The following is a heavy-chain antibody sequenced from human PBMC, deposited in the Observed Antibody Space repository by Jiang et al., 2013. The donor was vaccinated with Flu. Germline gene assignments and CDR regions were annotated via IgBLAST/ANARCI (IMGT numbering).Heavy chain of an antibody. J-gene: IGHJ6*02. CDR2: IYYSGST. CDR3: ASSDWDYYYYGMDV. Sequence: GLLKPSETLSLTCTVSGGSVSSGSYYWSWIRQPPGKGLEWIGYIYYSGSTNYNPSLKSRVTISVDTSKNQFSLKLSSVTAADTAVYYCASSDWDYYYYGMDVWGQGTTVIVSS. CDR1: GGSVSSGSYY. D-gene: IGHD2-21*01. V-gene: IGHV4-61*01.